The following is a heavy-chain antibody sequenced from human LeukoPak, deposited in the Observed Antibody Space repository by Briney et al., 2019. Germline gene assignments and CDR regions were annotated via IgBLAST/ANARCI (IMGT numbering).Heavy chain of an antibody. D-gene: IGHD3-16*01. V-gene: IGHV4-39*01. CDR1: GGSITSSTYY. CDR3: ARLPMHTFGGARSGFDY. J-gene: IGHJ4*02. CDR2: MYYTGST. Sequence: SETLSLTCTVSGGSITSSTYYWGWVRQPPGKGLEWIGHMYYTGSTYHNPSLKSRVTTSVDTSKKQFSLKLTSVTAADTAVYYCARLPMHTFGGARSGFDYWGQGTLVTVSS.